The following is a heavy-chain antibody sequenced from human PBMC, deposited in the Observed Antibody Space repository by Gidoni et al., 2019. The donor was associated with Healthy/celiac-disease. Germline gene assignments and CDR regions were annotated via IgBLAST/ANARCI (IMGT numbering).Heavy chain of an antibody. CDR2: IWYDGSNK. D-gene: IGHD5-12*01. CDR1: FTFSSYG. V-gene: IGHV3-33*01. Sequence: QVQLVESGGGVVQPGFTFSSYGMHWVRQAPGKGLEWVAVIWYDGSNKYYADSVKCRFTISRYNSKNTLYLQMNSLRAEDTAVYYCARVEMATLSSAFDIWGQGTMVTVSS. CDR3: ARVEMATLSSAFDI. J-gene: IGHJ3*02.